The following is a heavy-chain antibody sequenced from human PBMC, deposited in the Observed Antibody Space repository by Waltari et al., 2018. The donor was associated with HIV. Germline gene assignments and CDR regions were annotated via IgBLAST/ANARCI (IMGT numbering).Heavy chain of an antibody. Sequence: QVQLQQWGAGLLKPSETLSLTCAAHGPLFSDYYWTWVRQSPGKGLEWIGEVNRRGGTHYNPSLKGRVTRSIDTSKNQFFLNLRSVTAADTAEYFCVRGSEFYGLGSYYNEIKLAYWGQGTPVTVSS. CDR1: GPLFSDYY. J-gene: IGHJ4*02. CDR2: VNRRGGT. V-gene: IGHV4-34*02. CDR3: VRGSEFYGLGSYYNEIKLAY. D-gene: IGHD3-10*01.